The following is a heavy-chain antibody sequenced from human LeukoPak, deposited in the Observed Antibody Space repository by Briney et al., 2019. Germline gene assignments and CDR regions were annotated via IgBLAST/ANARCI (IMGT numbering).Heavy chain of an antibody. CDR2: INHSGST. J-gene: IGHJ6*04. CDR1: GYSISSGYY. CDR3: ARGYTATDMDV. D-gene: IGHD5-18*01. Sequence: ETLSLTCTVSGYSISSGYYWSWIRQPPGKGLEWIGEINHSGSTNYNPSLKSRVTISVDTSKNQFSLKLSSVTAADTAVYYCARGYTATDMDVWGKGTTVTVSS. V-gene: IGHV4-38-2*02.